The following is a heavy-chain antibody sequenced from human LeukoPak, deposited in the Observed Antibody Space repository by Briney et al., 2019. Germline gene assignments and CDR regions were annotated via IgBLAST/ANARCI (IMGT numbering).Heavy chain of an antibody. CDR1: GYTFTTYG. Sequence: ASVSVSCKASGYTFTTYGISWVRQAPGQGGEWMGGIIPIFGRANYAQKFQGRVTITADESTSTAYMELSSLSSEDTAVYYCARNLYDSSGYYDYWGQGTLVTVSS. D-gene: IGHD3-22*01. V-gene: IGHV1-69*13. CDR2: IIPIFGRA. J-gene: IGHJ4*02. CDR3: ARNLYDSSGYYDY.